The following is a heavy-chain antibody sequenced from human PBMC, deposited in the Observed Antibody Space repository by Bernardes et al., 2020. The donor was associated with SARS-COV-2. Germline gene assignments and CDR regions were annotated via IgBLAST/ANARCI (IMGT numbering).Heavy chain of an antibody. CDR3: AKGFVRTPPPTGGDCYSGGCYMPTPLFDY. J-gene: IGHJ4*02. Sequence: GWGISKKKGITYYADSVKVRFTISRDNSKNTLYLQMNSLRAEDTAVYYCAKGFVRTPPPTGGDCYSGGCYMPTPLFDYWGQ. CDR2: ISKKKGIT. D-gene: IGHD2-21*01. V-gene: IGHV3-23*01.